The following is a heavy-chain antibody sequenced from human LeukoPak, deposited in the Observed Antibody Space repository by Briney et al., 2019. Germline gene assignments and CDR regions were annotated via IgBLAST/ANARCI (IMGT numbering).Heavy chain of an antibody. J-gene: IGHJ4*02. V-gene: IGHV3-23*01. CDR1: GFTFSSYA. CDR2: ISGSGGST. D-gene: IGHD3-3*01. CDR3: AKSGYITIFGVVSHFDY. Sequence: PGGSLRLSCAASGFTFSSYAMSWVRQAPGKGLEWVSAISGSGGSTYYAHSVKGRFTISRDNSKNTLYLQMNSLRAEDTAVYYCAKSGYITIFGVVSHFDYWGQGTLVTVSS.